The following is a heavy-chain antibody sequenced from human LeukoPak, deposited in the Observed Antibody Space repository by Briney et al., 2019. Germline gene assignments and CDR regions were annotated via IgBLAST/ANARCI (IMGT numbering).Heavy chain of an antibody. J-gene: IGHJ4*02. CDR3: ARRGGSSGWYREYYFDY. D-gene: IGHD6-19*01. V-gene: IGHV4-59*08. CDR2: IYYSGST. Sequence: WVRQMPGQGLEWIGYIYYSGSTNYNPSLKSRVTISVDTSKNQFSLKLSSVTAADTAVYYCARRGGSSGWYREYYFDYWGQGTLVTVSS.